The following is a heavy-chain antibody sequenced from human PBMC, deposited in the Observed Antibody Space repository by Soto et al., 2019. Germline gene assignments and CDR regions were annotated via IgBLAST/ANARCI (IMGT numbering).Heavy chain of an antibody. CDR1: GFTFSSYA. CDR3: VTALTLTFFYGMDV. Sequence: GGSLRRSCAVSGFTFSSYAMTWVRQAPGKGLEWVSGITGPATSLYYADSVNGRFSISRDNTNNTLYLQINSLRVEDTALYFCVTALTLTFFYGMDVWGRGTTVTVSS. D-gene: IGHD3-16*01. CDR2: ITGPATSL. J-gene: IGHJ6*02. V-gene: IGHV3-23*01.